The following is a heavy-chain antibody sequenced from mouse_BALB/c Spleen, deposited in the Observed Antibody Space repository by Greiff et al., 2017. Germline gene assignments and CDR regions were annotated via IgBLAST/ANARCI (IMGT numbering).Heavy chain of an antibody. CDR2: ISYDGSN. Sequence: ESGPGLVKPSQSLSLTCSVTGYSITSGYYWNWIRQFPGNKLEWMGYISYDGSNNYNPSLKNRISITRDTSQNQFFLKLNSVTTEATATYYCADGNYGAWFAYWGQGTLVTVSA. CDR1: GYSITSGYY. J-gene: IGHJ3*01. D-gene: IGHD2-1*01. CDR3: ADGNYGAWFAY. V-gene: IGHV3-6*02.